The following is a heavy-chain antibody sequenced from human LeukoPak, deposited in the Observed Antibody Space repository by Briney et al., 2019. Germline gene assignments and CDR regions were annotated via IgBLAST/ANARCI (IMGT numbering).Heavy chain of an antibody. Sequence: GGFLRHSCAASGFTFSSYGMHWVRQAPGKGLEWVAVIWYEGNKKYYADSVKGRFTISRDDFKNTLDLQMNSLRAEDTALYYCARDRGIAVTGNLDSWGQGTLVTVSS. J-gene: IGHJ4*02. CDR1: GFTFSSYG. CDR2: IWYEGNKK. V-gene: IGHV3-33*01. CDR3: ARDRGIAVTGNLDS. D-gene: IGHD6-19*01.